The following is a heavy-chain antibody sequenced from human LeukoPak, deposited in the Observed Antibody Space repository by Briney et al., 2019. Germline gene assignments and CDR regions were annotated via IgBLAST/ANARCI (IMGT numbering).Heavy chain of an antibody. Sequence: SETLSLTCAVYGGPFSGYHWSWIRQAPGKGLEWIGEINHSGSTNYNPSLKSRVTISVDTSKNQFSLKLSSVTAADTAVYYCASLLGAAGTGGDYWGQGTLVTVSS. CDR1: GGPFSGYH. D-gene: IGHD6-13*01. CDR2: INHSGST. CDR3: ASLLGAAGTGGDY. V-gene: IGHV4-34*01. J-gene: IGHJ4*02.